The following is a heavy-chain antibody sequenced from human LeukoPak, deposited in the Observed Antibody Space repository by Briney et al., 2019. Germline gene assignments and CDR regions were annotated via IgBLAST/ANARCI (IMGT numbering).Heavy chain of an antibody. J-gene: IGHJ4*02. CDR3: ARADETIFGVVIFY. CDR1: GGSISSYY. Sequence: SETLSLTCTVSGGSISSYYWSWIRQPPGKGLEWIGYIYYSGSTNYNPSLKSRVTMSVDTSKNQFSLKLSSVTAADTAVYYCARADETIFGVVIFYWGQGTLVTVSS. CDR2: IYYSGST. D-gene: IGHD3-3*01. V-gene: IGHV4-59*08.